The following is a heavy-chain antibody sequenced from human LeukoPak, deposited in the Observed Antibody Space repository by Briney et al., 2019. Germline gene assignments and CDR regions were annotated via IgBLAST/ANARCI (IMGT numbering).Heavy chain of an antibody. Sequence: ASVKVSCKASGYTFTSYAMNWVRQAPGQGLEWMGWINTNTGNPTYAQGFTGRFVFSLDTSVSTAYLQISSLKAEDTAVYYCARPYCSGGSCYPDAFDIWGQGTMVTVSS. CDR1: GYTFTSYA. V-gene: IGHV7-4-1*02. CDR3: ARPYCSGGSCYPDAFDI. CDR2: INTNTGNP. J-gene: IGHJ3*02. D-gene: IGHD2-15*01.